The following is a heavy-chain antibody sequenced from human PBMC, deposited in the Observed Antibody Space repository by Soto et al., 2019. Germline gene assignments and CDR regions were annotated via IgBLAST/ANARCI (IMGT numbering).Heavy chain of an antibody. CDR3: ARTVLGPDILADQFVDYYYYMDV. CDR1: GDSIIDSY. J-gene: IGHJ6*03. V-gene: IGHV4-59*08. D-gene: IGHD3-9*01. Sequence: SETLSLTCTVSGDSIIDSYWSLILLLKGKGLEWVGYIYYSGSTSYNPSLRRRVIMSVDTSKRQFSLQLKSVPAADTAIYYCARTVLGPDILADQFVDYYYYMDVWGQGTTVTVS. CDR2: IYYSGST.